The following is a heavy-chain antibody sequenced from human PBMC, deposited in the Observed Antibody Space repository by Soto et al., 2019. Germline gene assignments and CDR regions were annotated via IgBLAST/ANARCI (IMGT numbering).Heavy chain of an antibody. Sequence: EMQLLESGGGLVQPGGSLKLSCATSGFTFSDHAMHWVRQAPGEGLEWVSGIRGDLVTTPYADSVKGRFTISRDNSKNTLYLQMTSLRAEDTAKYYCVKEGKMGVEGFDFWGQGTLVTVSS. V-gene: IGHV3-23*01. CDR3: VKEGKMGVEGFDF. CDR2: IRGDLVTT. J-gene: IGHJ4*02. CDR1: GFTFSDHA. D-gene: IGHD1-26*01.